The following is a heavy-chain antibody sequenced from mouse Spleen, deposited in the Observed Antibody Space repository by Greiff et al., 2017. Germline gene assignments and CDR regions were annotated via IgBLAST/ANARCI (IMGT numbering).Heavy chain of an antibody. D-gene: IGHD2-3*01. CDR1: GFSLTSYG. CDR2: IWRGGST. V-gene: IGHV2-5*01. Sequence: VQLVESGPGLVQPSQSLSITCTVSGFSLTSYGVHWVRQSPGKGLEWLGVIWRGGSTDYNAAFMSRLSITKDNSKSQVFFKMNSLQADDTAIYYCAKGDGYYEAMDYWGQGTSVTVSS. CDR3: AKGDGYYEAMDY. J-gene: IGHJ4*01.